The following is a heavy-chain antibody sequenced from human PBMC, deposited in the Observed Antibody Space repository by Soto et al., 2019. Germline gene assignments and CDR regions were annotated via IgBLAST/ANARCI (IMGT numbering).Heavy chain of an antibody. CDR3: AKDMSWSYYSYYGMDV. CDR2: ISGDGGST. Sequence: GGSLRLSCAASGFTFDAYAMHWVRQAPGKGLELVSLISGDGGSTYYADSVKGRFTISRDNSKNSLYLQMNSLRTEETALYYCAKDMSWSYYSYYGMDVWGQGTTVTVSS. V-gene: IGHV3-43*02. CDR1: GFTFDAYA. J-gene: IGHJ6*02. D-gene: IGHD1-26*01.